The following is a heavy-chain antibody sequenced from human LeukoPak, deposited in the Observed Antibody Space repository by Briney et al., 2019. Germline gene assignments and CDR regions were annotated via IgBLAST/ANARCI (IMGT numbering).Heavy chain of an antibody. CDR1: GFTFSSYG. J-gene: IGHJ4*02. CDR3: AKDLGYCSGGSC. V-gene: IGHV3-30*02. Sequence: PGGSLRLSCAASGFTFSSYGMHWVRQAPGKGLEWVAFIRYDGSNKYYADSVKGRFTISRDNSKNTLYLQMNSLRAEDTAVYYCAKDLGYCSGGSCWGQGTLVTVSS. D-gene: IGHD2-15*01. CDR2: IRYDGSNK.